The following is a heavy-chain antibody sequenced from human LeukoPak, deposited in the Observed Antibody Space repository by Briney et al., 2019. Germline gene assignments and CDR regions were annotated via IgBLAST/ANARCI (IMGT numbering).Heavy chain of an antibody. CDR3: ARVRETRFGEHLNRFDP. Sequence: SETLSLTCAVSGGSISSGGYSWSWIRQPPGKGLEWIGYIYHSGSTYYNPSLKSRVTISVDRSKNQFSLKLSSVTAADTAVYYCARVRETRFGEHLNRFDPWGQGTLVTVSS. V-gene: IGHV4-30-2*01. CDR1: GGSISSGGYS. J-gene: IGHJ5*02. CDR2: IYHSGST. D-gene: IGHD3-10*01.